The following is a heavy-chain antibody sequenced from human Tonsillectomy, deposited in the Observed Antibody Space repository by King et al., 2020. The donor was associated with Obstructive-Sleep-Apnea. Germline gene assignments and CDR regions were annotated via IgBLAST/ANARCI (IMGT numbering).Heavy chain of an antibody. CDR2: ISYDGSNK. J-gene: IGHJ4*02. CDR1: GFTFSSYA. Sequence: VQLVESGGGVVQPGRSLRLSCAASGFTFSSYAMHWVRQAPGKGLEWVAVISYDGSNKYYADSVKGRFTISRDNSKNTLYLQMNSLRAEDTAVYYCARDRGSSWSWGSLTYYFDYWGQGTLVTVSS. V-gene: IGHV3-30*04. D-gene: IGHD6-13*01. CDR3: ARDRGSSWSWGSLTYYFDY.